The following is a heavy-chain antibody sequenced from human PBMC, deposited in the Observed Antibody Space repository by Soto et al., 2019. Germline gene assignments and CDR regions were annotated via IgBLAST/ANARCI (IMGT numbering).Heavy chain of an antibody. CDR3: TKDKKSRAQEWALDY. V-gene: IGHV1-69*17. Sequence: QVRLVQSGTEVTKPGSSVKVSCKVSGGSFNSFPISWVRQAPGQGPQWMGGIVPVFGIATYAKEFLGRVTITADRSTTTSYMELSSLRSDDTAVYYCTKDKKSRAQEWALDYWGQGTLVMVSS. D-gene: IGHD2-15*01. CDR1: GGSFNSFP. CDR2: IVPVFGIA. J-gene: IGHJ4*02.